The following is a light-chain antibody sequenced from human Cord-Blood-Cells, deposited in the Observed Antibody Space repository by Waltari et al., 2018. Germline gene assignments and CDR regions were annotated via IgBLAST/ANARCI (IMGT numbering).Light chain of an antibody. Sequence: EIVMTQSPATLSVSPGERATLSCRASQSVSSNLAWYQQKPGQAPRLLIYGASTRATCIPARFSGSGSGTEFTLTISSLQSEDFAVYYCQQYNNWPPFTFGSGTKVDIK. V-gene: IGKV3-15*01. J-gene: IGKJ3*01. CDR2: GAS. CDR3: QQYNNWPPFT. CDR1: QSVSSN.